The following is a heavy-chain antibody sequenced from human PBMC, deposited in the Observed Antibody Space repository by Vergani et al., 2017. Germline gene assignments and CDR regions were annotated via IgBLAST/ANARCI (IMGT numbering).Heavy chain of an antibody. CDR2: IWYDGSNK. D-gene: IGHD6-19*01. J-gene: IGHJ3*01. CDR3: TRVRLPYSSGWYQGLSDAFDV. V-gene: IGHV3-33*01. CDR1: GFTFSSYG. Sequence: QVQLVESGGGVVQPGRSLRLSCAASGFTFSSYGMHWVRQAPGKGLEWVAVIWYDGSNKYYADSVKGRFTISRDNSKNTLYLQMNSLRAEDTAVYYCTRVRLPYSSGWYQGLSDAFDVWGQGTMVTVSS.